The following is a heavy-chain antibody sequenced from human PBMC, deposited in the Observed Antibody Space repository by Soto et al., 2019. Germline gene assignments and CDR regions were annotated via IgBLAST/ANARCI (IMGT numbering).Heavy chain of an antibody. CDR1: GGSVSSGSYY. CDR2: IYYSGST. D-gene: IGHD6-19*01. Sequence: QVQLQESGPGLVKPSETLSLTCTVSGGSVSSGSYYWSWIRQPPGKGLEWIGYIYYSGSTNYNPALTNRVTIAVDTAKNQVSLKLSPVTAADTAVYYCARGIEGWYQGRYYYGMDVWGQGTTVTVSS. V-gene: IGHV4-61*01. J-gene: IGHJ6*02. CDR3: ARGIEGWYQGRYYYGMDV.